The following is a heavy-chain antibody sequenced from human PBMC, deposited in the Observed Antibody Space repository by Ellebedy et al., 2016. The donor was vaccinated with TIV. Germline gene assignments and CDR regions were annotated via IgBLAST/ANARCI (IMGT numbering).Heavy chain of an antibody. CDR1: GCPFRTSYNY. CDR2: SYHSGNT. CDR3: ARDGSFCGGDCSDAFDT. V-gene: IGHV4-39*02. J-gene: IGHJ3*02. D-gene: IGHD2-21*01. Sequence: MPSETLSLTCTISGCPFRTSYNYWAYIRQPPGTGLEWLGSSYHSGNTYYNPSLKSRVTMSVYTSNNLFSLTLMCVTAADTAVYYCARDGSFCGGDCSDAFDTWGQGTMVSVSS.